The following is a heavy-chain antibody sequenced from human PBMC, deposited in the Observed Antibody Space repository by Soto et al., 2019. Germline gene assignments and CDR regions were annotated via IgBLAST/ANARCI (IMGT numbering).Heavy chain of an antibody. V-gene: IGHV3-23*01. CDR2: ISGSGGST. J-gene: IGHJ5*02. D-gene: IGHD3-16*02. CDR3: AKDPDYIWGSYRYTRFDP. CDR1: GFTFSSYA. Sequence: EVQLLESGGGLVQPGGSLRLSCAASGFTFSSYAMSWVRQAPGKGLEWVSAISGSGGSTYYADSVKGRFTISRDNSKNTLYLQMNSLSAEDTAVYYCAKDPDYIWGSYRYTRFDPWGQGTLVTVSS.